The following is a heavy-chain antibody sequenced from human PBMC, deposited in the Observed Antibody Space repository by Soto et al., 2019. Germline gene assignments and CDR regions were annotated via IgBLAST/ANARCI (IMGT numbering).Heavy chain of an antibody. D-gene: IGHD3-10*01. CDR2: ISGSGGST. Sequence: PWGSLRLSCASSGFTFTDYYMSWIRQAPGKGLEWVSAISGSGGSTYYADSVKGRFTISRDNSKNTLWLQMNSLRAEDSAVYYCATKRGGSGNYYNVAFDIWGQGTMVTVS. CDR3: ATKRGGSGNYYNVAFDI. V-gene: IGHV3-23*01. J-gene: IGHJ3*02. CDR1: GFTFTDYY.